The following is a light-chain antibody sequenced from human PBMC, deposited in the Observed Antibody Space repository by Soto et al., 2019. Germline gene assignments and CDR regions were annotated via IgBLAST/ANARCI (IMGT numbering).Light chain of an antibody. Sequence: QSVLTQPPSVSGAPGQRVTISCTGSSSNIGAGYDVHWYQQLPGTAHKLLSYANSYRPPGVPDRFSGSKSGTSASLAITGLQAEDEADYYCQSYDSSLSGSIVFGTGTKVTVL. V-gene: IGLV1-40*01. CDR2: ANS. CDR3: QSYDSSLSGSIV. CDR1: SSNIGAGYD. J-gene: IGLJ1*01.